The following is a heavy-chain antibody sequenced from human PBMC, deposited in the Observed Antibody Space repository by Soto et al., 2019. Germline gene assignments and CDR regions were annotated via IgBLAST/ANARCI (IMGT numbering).Heavy chain of an antibody. CDR2: IYYSGST. D-gene: IGHD1-7*01. J-gene: IGHJ3*02. V-gene: IGHV4-31*03. CDR3: ARDVGITGTHDAFDI. Sequence: QVQLQESGPGLVKPSQTLSLTCTVSGGSISSGGYYWSWIRQHPGKGLEWIGYIYYSGSTYYNPSLKSRVTISVDTSKNQFSLKRSSVTAADTAVYYCARDVGITGTHDAFDIWGQGTMVTVSS. CDR1: GGSISSGGYY.